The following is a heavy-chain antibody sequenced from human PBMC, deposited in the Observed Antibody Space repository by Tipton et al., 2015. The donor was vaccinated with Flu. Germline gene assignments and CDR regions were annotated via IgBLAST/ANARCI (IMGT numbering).Heavy chain of an antibody. CDR3: AKDDTAMVRGVLFDY. CDR2: ISWNSGSI. CDR1: GFTFDDYA. V-gene: IGHV3-9*01. J-gene: IGHJ4*02. D-gene: IGHD5-18*01. Sequence: RSLRLSCAASGFTFDDYAMHWVRQVPGKGLEWVSGISWNSGSIGYADSVKGRFTISRDNAKNSLYLQMNSLRAEDTALYYCAKDDTAMVRGVLFDYWGQGTLVTVSS.